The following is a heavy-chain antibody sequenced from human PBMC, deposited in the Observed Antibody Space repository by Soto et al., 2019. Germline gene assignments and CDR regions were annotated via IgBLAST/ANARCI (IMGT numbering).Heavy chain of an antibody. J-gene: IGHJ4*02. Sequence: EVQLVESGGGLVQPGGSLRLSCAASGFIFSRYNMHWVRQATGKGLEWLSYNSRSGTTIYYADSVRGRFTISRDNAKNSLFLQINILRVEDTAVYYCARPDYYDTTGYFEDWGQGTLVTVSS. CDR3: ARPDYYDTTGYFED. V-gene: IGHV3-48*01. CDR2: NSRSGTTI. CDR1: GFIFSRYN. D-gene: IGHD3-22*01.